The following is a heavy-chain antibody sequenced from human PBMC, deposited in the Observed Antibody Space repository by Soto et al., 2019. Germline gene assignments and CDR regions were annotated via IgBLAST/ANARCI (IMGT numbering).Heavy chain of an antibody. V-gene: IGHV4-59*01. Sequence: SETLSLTCTVSGGSITNYYWNWIRRPPGKGLEWIGYMFYSGSTNYNPSLKSQVTISVDTSKSQISLELTSVTAADTAMYYCARDSRYCSGPRCYSASDDAFDVWGQGTMVTVS. CDR1: GGSITNYY. J-gene: IGHJ3*01. D-gene: IGHD2-2*02. CDR2: MFYSGST. CDR3: ARDSRYCSGPRCYSASDDAFDV.